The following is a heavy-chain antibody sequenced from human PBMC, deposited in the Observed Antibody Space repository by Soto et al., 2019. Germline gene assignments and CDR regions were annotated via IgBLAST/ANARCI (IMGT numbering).Heavy chain of an antibody. Sequence: QVQLVQSGAEVKKPGSSVKVSCKASGGTFSSYAISWVRQAPGQGLEWMGGIIPIFGTANYAQKFQGRVTITADESTSTAYMELSSLRSEDTAVYYCARGREYYYDSSGHPPTFQHWGQGTLVTVSS. J-gene: IGHJ1*01. D-gene: IGHD3-22*01. CDR3: ARGREYYYDSSGHPPTFQH. CDR2: IIPIFGTA. CDR1: GGTFSSYA. V-gene: IGHV1-69*01.